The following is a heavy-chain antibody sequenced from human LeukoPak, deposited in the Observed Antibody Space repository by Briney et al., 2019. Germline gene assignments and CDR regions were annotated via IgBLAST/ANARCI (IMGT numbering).Heavy chain of an antibody. CDR2: IYSGGST. J-gene: IGHJ4*02. V-gene: IGHV3-53*01. CDR1: GFTVSSNY. D-gene: IGHD6-19*01. Sequence: GSLRLSCAASGFTVSSNYMTWVRQAPGKGLEWVSVIYSGGSTYYADSVKGRFTISRDNSKNTLYLQMNSLRAEDTAVYYCARDDVAVAGTGYWGQGTLVTVSS. CDR3: ARDDVAVAGTGY.